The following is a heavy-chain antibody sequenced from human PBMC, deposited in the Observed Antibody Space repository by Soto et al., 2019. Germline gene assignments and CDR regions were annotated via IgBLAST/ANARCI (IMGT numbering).Heavy chain of an antibody. CDR2: ITYDGSNQ. V-gene: IGHV3-30-3*01. D-gene: IGHD1-26*01. J-gene: IGHJ4*02. CDR3: ARAPSGSYPEFDY. CDR1: GFIFSSYT. Sequence: VGSLRLSCAASGFIFSSYTMHWVRQAPGKGLEWVGVITYDGSNQYYADSVKGRFTISRDNSRNMLFLQMNSLRPDDTAVYYCARAPSGSYPEFDYWGQGTLVTVSS.